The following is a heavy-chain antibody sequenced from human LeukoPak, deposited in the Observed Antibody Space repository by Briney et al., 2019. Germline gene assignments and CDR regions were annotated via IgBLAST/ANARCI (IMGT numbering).Heavy chain of an antibody. Sequence: PGGSLRLSCAASGFTVSSNYMSWVRQAPGKGLEWVSVIYSGGSTYYADSVKGRFTISRDNSKNTLYLQMNSLRAEDTAVYYCARGDSGYDYDYFDYWGQGTLVTVSS. CDR1: GFTVSSNY. CDR2: IYSGGST. CDR3: ARGDSGYDYDYFDY. D-gene: IGHD5-12*01. J-gene: IGHJ4*02. V-gene: IGHV3-53*01.